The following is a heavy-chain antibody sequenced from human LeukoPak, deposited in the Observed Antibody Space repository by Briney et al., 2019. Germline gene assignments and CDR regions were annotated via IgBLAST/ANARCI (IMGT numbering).Heavy chain of an antibody. CDR1: GFTYRSHA. V-gene: IGHV3-23*01. D-gene: IGHD1-26*01. Sequence: GGSLRLSCAVSGFTYRSHAMSWVRQAPGKGLEWVSVISGSSDNTYYADSVKGRFTISRDNSKNTLYLQMDSLRVEDTAVYYCAKDVGKWESLHFFDYWGQGTLVTVSS. CDR3: AKDVGKWESLHFFDY. J-gene: IGHJ4*02. CDR2: ISGSSDNT.